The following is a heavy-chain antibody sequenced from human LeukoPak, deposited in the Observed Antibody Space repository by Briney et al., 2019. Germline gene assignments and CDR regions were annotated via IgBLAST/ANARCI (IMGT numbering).Heavy chain of an antibody. CDR2: ISAYNGNT. CDR1: GYTFTSYG. V-gene: IGHV1-18*01. Sequence: ASVKVSCKASGYTFTSYGISWVRQAPGQGLERMGWISAYNGNTNYAQKLQGRVTMTTDTSTSTAYMELRSLRSDDTAVYYCARRYCSSTSCYHNWFDPWGQGTLVTVSP. D-gene: IGHD2-2*01. CDR3: ARRYCSSTSCYHNWFDP. J-gene: IGHJ5*02.